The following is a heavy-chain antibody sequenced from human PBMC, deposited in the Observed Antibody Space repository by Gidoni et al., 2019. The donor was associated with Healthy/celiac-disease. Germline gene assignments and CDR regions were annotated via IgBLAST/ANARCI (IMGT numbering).Heavy chain of an antibody. Sequence: EVQLVESGGGLVQPGGSLRLSCAASGFTFSSYWMHWVRQAPGKGLVWVSRINSDGSSTSYADSVKGRFTISRDNAKNTLYLQMNSLRAEDTAVYYCARGVYSGYQEYFQHWGQGTLVTVSS. D-gene: IGHD5-12*01. CDR2: INSDGSST. CDR3: ARGVYSGYQEYFQH. CDR1: GFTFSSYW. J-gene: IGHJ1*01. V-gene: IGHV3-74*01.